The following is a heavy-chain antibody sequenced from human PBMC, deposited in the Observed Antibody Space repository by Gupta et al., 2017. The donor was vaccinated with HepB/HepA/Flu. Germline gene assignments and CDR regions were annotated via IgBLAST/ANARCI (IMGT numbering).Heavy chain of an antibody. D-gene: IGHD3-10*01. V-gene: IGHV3-21*01. CDR1: GFTFSSYS. CDR3: ARTMVRGGEYYFDY. CDR2: ISSSSSYI. J-gene: IGHJ4*02. Sequence: EVQLVESGGGLVKPGGSLRLSCAASGFTFSSYSMNWVRQAPGKGLEWVSSISSSSSYIYYADSVKGRFTISRDNAKNSLYLQMNSLRAEDTAVYYCARTMVRGGEYYFDYWGQGTLVTVSS.